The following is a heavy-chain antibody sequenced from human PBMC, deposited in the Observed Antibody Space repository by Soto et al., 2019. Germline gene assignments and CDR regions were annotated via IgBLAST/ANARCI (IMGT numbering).Heavy chain of an antibody. D-gene: IGHD1-1*01. V-gene: IGHV5-51*01. CDR1: EYSFTSYW. CDR3: AIHREPYYFDY. CDR2: IYPGDSDT. J-gene: IGHJ4*02. Sequence: PGESLKISCKGSEYSFTSYWIGWVRQMPGKGLEWMGIIYPGDSDTRYSPSFQGKVTISADKSISTAYLQWSSLKASDTAMYYCAIHREPYYFDYWVQGTLVTVSS.